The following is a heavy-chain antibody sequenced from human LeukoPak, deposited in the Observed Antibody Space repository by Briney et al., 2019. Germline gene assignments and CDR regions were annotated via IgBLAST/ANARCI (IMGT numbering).Heavy chain of an antibody. CDR2: ISGPATSR. V-gene: IGHV3-23*01. D-gene: IGHD3-22*01. CDR1: GFTFSSYS. J-gene: IGHJ4*02. CDR3: AKTTRYYDSPGYYAQQDH. Sequence: PGGSLRLSCAASGFTFSSYSMNWVRQAPGKGLEWVSGISGPATSRYYADSVMGRFTISRDNSKNTLYLQMNSLRANDTAVYFCAKTTRYYDSPGYYAQQDHWGQGTLVTVSS.